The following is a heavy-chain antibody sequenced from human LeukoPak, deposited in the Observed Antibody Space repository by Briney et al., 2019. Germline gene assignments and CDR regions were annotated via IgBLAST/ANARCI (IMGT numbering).Heavy chain of an antibody. D-gene: IGHD2-15*01. V-gene: IGHV4-34*01. Sequence: SETLSLTSAVYGGSFSGYYWSWIRQPPGKGLEWIGEINHSGSTNYNPSLKSRVTISVDTSKNQFSLKLSSVTAADTAVYYCARVAPYIVVVVAATRVGAFDIWGQGTMVTVSS. CDR3: ARVAPYIVVVVAATRVGAFDI. CDR1: GGSFSGYY. J-gene: IGHJ3*02. CDR2: INHSGST.